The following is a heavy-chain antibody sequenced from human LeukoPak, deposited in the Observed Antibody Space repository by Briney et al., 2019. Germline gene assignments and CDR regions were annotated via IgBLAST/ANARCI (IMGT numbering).Heavy chain of an antibody. CDR1: GFTFSSYA. CDR3: AKDLQVRGVIIKRVFDY. Sequence: GGSLRLSCAASGFTFSSYAMSWVRQAPGKGLEWVSAISGSGGSTYYADSVKGRFTISRDNSKNTLYLQMNSLRAEDTAVYYCAKDLQVRGVIIKRVFDYWGQGTLVTVSS. V-gene: IGHV3-23*01. CDR2: ISGSGGST. J-gene: IGHJ4*02. D-gene: IGHD3-10*01.